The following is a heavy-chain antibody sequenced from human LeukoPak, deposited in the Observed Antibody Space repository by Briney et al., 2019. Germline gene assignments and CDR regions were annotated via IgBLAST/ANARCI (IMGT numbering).Heavy chain of an antibody. CDR1: GGSISSGSYS. Sequence: SQTLSLTCAVSGGSISSGSYSWSWIRQPPGKGLEWIGYIYPRGSTYYNPSLKSRVILSLDKSANQFSLNLSSVTAADTAVYYCASFFLTGDGFDYWGQGTLVTVSS. J-gene: IGHJ4*02. D-gene: IGHD7-27*01. V-gene: IGHV4-30-2*01. CDR3: ASFFLTGDGFDY. CDR2: IYPRGST.